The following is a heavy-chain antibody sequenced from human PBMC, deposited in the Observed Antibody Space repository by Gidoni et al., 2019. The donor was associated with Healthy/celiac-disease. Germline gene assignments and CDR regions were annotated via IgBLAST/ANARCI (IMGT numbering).Heavy chain of an antibody. Sequence: QVQLVQSGAEVKKPGASVKVSCKASGYTFTSYGISWVRQAPGQGLEWMGWISAYNGNTNYAQKLQGRVTMTTDTSTSTAYMELRSLRSDDTAVYYCARDRVGYYDFWSGYSLHYWGQGTLVTVSS. J-gene: IGHJ4*02. V-gene: IGHV1-18*04. D-gene: IGHD3-3*01. CDR2: ISAYNGNT. CDR3: ARDRVGYYDFWSGYSLHY. CDR1: GYTFTSYG.